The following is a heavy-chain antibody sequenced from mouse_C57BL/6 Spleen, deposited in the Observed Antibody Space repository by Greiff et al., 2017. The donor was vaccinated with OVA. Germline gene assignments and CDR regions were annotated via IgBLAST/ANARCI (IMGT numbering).Heavy chain of an antibody. CDR3: ARSTTVVSPYWYCDV. CDR1: GYTFTSYG. CDR2: IYPRSGNT. V-gene: IGHV1-81*01. J-gene: IGHJ1*03. D-gene: IGHD1-1*01. Sequence: VQLQQSGAELARPGASVKLSCKASGYTFTSYGISWVKQRTGQGLEWIGEIYPRSGNTYYNEKFKGKATLTADKASSTAYMELRSLTSEDAAVYCWARSTTVVSPYWYCDVGGTGTTVTVSS.